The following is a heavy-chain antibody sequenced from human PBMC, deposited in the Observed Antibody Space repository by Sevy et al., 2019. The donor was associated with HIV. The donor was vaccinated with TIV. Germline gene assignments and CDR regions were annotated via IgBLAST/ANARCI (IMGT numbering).Heavy chain of an antibody. CDR2: ITWKSGST. V-gene: IGHV3-9*01. CDR1: GFTFDDYA. CDR3: AKALSPYGSGWYRGIDF. Sequence: GGSLRLSCAATGFTFDDYAMHWVRQVPGKGLEWVSGITWKSGSTGYADSVKGRFTVSRDNAKNFLYLQMYSLRPDDTAFYYSAKALSPYGSGWYRGIDFWGQGTLVTVSS. J-gene: IGHJ4*02. D-gene: IGHD6-19*01.